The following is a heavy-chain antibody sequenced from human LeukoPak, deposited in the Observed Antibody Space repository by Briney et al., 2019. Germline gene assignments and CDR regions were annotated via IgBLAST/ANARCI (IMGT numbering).Heavy chain of an antibody. D-gene: IGHD6-13*01. CDR2: SYYSGST. V-gene: IGHV4-31*03. CDR1: GGSISSGGYY. CDR3: ASARSAAGNFDY. J-gene: IGHJ4*02. Sequence: SETLSLTCTVSGGSISSGGYYWSWIRQHPGKGLEWIGYSYYSGSTYEDTALKSRVTISADTSKNQFSLKMSSVTAADTAVYYCASARSAAGNFDYWGPGTLVTVSS.